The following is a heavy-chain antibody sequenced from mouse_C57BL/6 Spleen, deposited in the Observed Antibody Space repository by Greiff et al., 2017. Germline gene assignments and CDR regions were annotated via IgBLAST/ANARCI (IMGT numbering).Heavy chain of an antibody. J-gene: IGHJ3*01. D-gene: IGHD1-2*01. Sequence: QVQLKESGAELVRPGASVTLSCKASGYTFTDYEMHWVKQTPVHGLEWIGAIDPETGGTAYNQKFKGKAILTADKSSSTAYMELRSLTSEDSAVYYCTRRATAGFAYWGQGTLVTVSA. V-gene: IGHV1-15*01. CDR2: IDPETGGT. CDR1: GYTFTDYE. CDR3: TRRATAGFAY.